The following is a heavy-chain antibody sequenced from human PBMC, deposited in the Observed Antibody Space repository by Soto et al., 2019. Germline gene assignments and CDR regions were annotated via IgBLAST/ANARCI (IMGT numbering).Heavy chain of an antibody. V-gene: IGHV3-33*01. J-gene: IGHJ1*01. Sequence: GGSLRLSCAASGFTFRSYGMKWVRQAPGKGLEWVAVIWYDGSDKYYADSVRGRFTISRDNSNNTLSLQMNSLRAEDTAVYYCARGSIGTRGYLQHWGQGTLVTVSS. CDR2: IWYDGSDK. CDR1: GFTFRSYG. CDR3: ARGSIGTRGYLQH. D-gene: IGHD3-3*02.